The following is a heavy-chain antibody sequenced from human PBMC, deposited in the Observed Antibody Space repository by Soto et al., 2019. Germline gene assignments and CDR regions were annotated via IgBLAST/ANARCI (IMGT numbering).Heavy chain of an antibody. CDR3: ARDFELLGAFGI. D-gene: IGHD1-26*01. CDR1: GFTFSSYS. Sequence: PGGSLRLSCAASGFTFSSYSMNWVRQAPGKGLEWVSSISSSSSYIYYADSVKGRFTISRDNAKNSLYLQMNSLRAEDTAVYYCARDFELLGAFGIWGQGTMVTVSS. J-gene: IGHJ3*02. V-gene: IGHV3-21*01. CDR2: ISSSSSYI.